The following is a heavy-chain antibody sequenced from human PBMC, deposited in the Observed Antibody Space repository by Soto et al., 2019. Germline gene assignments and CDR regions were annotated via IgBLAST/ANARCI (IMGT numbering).Heavy chain of an antibody. CDR3: ARLLPIYSSSWYGAFDI. D-gene: IGHD6-13*01. Sequence: QPGGSLRLSCAASGFTFSSYAMHWVRQAPGKGLEWVAVISYDGSNKYYADSVKGRFTISRDNSKNTLYLQMNSLRAEDTAVYYCARLLPIYSSSWYGAFDIWGQGTMVTVSS. V-gene: IGHV3-30-3*01. J-gene: IGHJ3*02. CDR2: ISYDGSNK. CDR1: GFTFSSYA.